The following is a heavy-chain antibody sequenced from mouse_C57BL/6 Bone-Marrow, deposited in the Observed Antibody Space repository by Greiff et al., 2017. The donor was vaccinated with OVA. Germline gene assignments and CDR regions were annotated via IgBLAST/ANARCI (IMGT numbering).Heavy chain of an antibody. CDR3: ARVPYSSWYFDV. CDR2: INYDGSST. D-gene: IGHD1-1*01. J-gene: IGHJ1*03. V-gene: IGHV5-16*01. CDR1: GFTFSDYY. Sequence: DVKLVESEGGLVQPGSSMKLSCTASGFTFSDYYMAWVRQVPEKGLEWVANINYDGSSTYYLDSLKSRFIISRDNAKNILYLQMSSLKSEDTATYYCARVPYSSWYFDVWGTGTTVTVSS.